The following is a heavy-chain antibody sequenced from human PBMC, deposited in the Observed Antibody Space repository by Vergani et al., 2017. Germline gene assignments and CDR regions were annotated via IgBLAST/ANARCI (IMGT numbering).Heavy chain of an antibody. V-gene: IGHV3-23*01. J-gene: IGHJ6*03. CDR3: AKDGRGYCSSTSCDARYYYYYMDV. CDR2: ISGSGGST. D-gene: IGHD2-2*01. Sequence: EVQLLESGGGLVQPGGSLRLSCAASGFTFSSYAMSWVRQAPGKGLEWVSAISGSGGSTYYADSVKGRFTISRDNSKNTLYLQMNSLRAEGTAVYYCAKDGRGYCSSTSCDARYYYYYMDVWGKGTTVTVSS. CDR1: GFTFSSYA.